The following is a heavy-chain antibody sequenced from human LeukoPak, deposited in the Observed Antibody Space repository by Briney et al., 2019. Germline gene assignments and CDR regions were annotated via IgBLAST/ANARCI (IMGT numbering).Heavy chain of an antibody. CDR1: GGSISSYY. J-gene: IGHJ3*02. CDR2: IYTSGST. CDR3: ARDPPRHFCSGGSCYSDPDAFDI. V-gene: IGHV4-4*07. D-gene: IGHD2-15*01. Sequence: SETLSLTCTVSGGSISSYYWSWIRQPAGKGLEWIGRIYTSGSTNYNPSLKSRVTMSVDTSKNQFSLKLSSVTAADTAVYYCARDPPRHFCSGGSCYSDPDAFDIWGQGTMVTVSS.